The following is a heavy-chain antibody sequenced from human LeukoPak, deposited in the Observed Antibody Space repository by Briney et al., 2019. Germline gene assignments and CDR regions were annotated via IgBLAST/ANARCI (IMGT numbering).Heavy chain of an antibody. CDR1: GGSLSSSSYY. CDR2: IYYSGST. V-gene: IGHV4-39*01. J-gene: IGHJ5*02. Sequence: PSETLSLTCTVSGGSLSSSSYYWGWIRQPPGKGLEWIGSIYYSGSTYYNPSLKSRVAISVDTSKNQFSLKLSSVTAADTAVYYCARIRLRLIVVVIDNWFDPWGQGTLVTVSS. D-gene: IGHD3-22*01. CDR3: ARIRLRLIVVVIDNWFDP.